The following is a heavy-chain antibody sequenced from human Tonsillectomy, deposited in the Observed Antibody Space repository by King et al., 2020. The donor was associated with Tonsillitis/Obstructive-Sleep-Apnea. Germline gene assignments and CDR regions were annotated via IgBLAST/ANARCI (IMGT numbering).Heavy chain of an antibody. Sequence: QLVQSGGGVVQPGRSLRLSCAASGFTFSSYGMHWVRQAPGKGLEWVAVISYDGSNKYYADSVKGRFTISRDNSKNTLYLQMNSLRAADTAVYYCARTAWIQGRYYFDYWGQGTLVTVSS. CDR2: ISYDGSNK. D-gene: IGHD5-18*01. CDR3: ARTAWIQGRYYFDY. V-gene: IGHV3-30*03. CDR1: GFTFSSYG. J-gene: IGHJ4*02.